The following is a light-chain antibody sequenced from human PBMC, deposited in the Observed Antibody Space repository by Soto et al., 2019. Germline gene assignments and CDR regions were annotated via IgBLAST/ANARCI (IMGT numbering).Light chain of an antibody. CDR2: KVS. V-gene: IGKV1-5*03. CDR1: QSISTW. J-gene: IGKJ4*01. CDR3: QQYNTYPLT. Sequence: DIQMTQSPSTLSASVGDRVTITCRASQSISTWLAWYQQKPGKAPKLLIYKVSSLEGGVPSRFGGSGSGTLFNITISSLHPDDFATYYCQQYNTYPLTLGGGTKVDIK.